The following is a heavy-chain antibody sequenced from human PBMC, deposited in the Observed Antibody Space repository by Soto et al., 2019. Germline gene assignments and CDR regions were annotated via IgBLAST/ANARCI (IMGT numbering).Heavy chain of an antibody. J-gene: IGHJ4*02. CDR1: GFTFSNYA. CDR2: ISGSGGST. V-gene: IGHV3-23*01. Sequence: EVQLLESGGGLVQPGGSLRLSCAASGFTFSNYAISWVRQAPGKGLVWVSIISGSGGSTYYADSVKGRFIISRDNSKNTLYLQMNSLRAEDTAVYYCASRSSGWYFDYWGQGTLVTVSS. CDR3: ASRSSGWYFDY. D-gene: IGHD6-19*01.